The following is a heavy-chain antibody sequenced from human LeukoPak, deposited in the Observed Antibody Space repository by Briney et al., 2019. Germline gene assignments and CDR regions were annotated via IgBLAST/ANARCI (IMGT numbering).Heavy chain of an antibody. D-gene: IGHD2-15*01. J-gene: IGHJ5*02. Sequence: SETLSLTCTVSGGSISSGGYYWSWIRQHPEKGLEWIGYMHYSGSTYYNPSLKSRVTISVDTSKNQFSLKLSSVTAADTAVYYCARAASYCSGGSCYSEESWFDPWGQGTLVTVSS. CDR1: GGSISSGGYY. CDR3: ARAASYCSGGSCYSEESWFDP. CDR2: MHYSGST. V-gene: IGHV4-31*03.